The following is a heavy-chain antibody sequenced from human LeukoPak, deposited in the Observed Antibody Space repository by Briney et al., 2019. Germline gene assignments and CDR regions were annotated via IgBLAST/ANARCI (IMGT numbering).Heavy chain of an antibody. J-gene: IGHJ4*02. D-gene: IGHD6-19*01. V-gene: IGHV4-59*08. Sequence: SETLSLTCTVSGGSISSYYWNWIRQPPGKGLEWIGNIYYSGSTNYNPSLKSRVTISMDTSKNQFSLRLSSVTAADTAVYYCAGNQGQWLFSDWGQGTLVTVSS. CDR2: IYYSGST. CDR1: GGSISSYY. CDR3: AGNQGQWLFSD.